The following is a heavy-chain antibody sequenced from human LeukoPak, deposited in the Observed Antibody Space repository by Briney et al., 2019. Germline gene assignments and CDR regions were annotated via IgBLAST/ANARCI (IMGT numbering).Heavy chain of an antibody. CDR1: GDSISHYY. D-gene: IGHD6-6*01. CDR3: ARYRGSSSEGYLDY. Sequence: PSETLSLTCTVSGDSISHYYWSWIRQPPGKGLEWIGYIYYNGNTDYNPSLKSRVTMSVDTSKNQFSLKLSSVTAADTAVYYCARYRGSSSEGYLDYWGQGTLVTASS. V-gene: IGHV4-59*08. J-gene: IGHJ4*02. CDR2: IYYNGNT.